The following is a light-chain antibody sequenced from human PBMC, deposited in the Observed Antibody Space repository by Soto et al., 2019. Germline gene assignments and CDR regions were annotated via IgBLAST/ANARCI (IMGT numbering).Light chain of an antibody. J-gene: IGLJ1*01. CDR3: KSYAGSNTYV. Sequence: QSVLIQPPSVSGSPGQSVTISCTGTSSDVGSYDYVSWYQQHPGTVPKPMIYNVNTQPSGVPDRFSGSKSGNTASMTISGLQAEDEADYFCKSYAGSNTYVFGSGTKLTVL. CDR1: SSDVGSYDY. CDR2: NVN. V-gene: IGLV2-11*01.